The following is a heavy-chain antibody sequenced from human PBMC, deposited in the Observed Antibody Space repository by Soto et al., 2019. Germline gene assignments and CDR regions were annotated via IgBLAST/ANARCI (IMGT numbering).Heavy chain of an antibody. CDR3: ARGSTRFDP. Sequence: SETLSLTSTVSGGSMNTYYWSWIRQPPGKGLEWIGYIYHSGITNYNPSLKSRVTILVDTSKNQFSLQLTSVTAVDTAVYLCARGSTRFDPWGQGTLVTVSS. J-gene: IGHJ5*02. D-gene: IGHD2-2*01. CDR1: GGSMNTYY. CDR2: IYHSGIT. V-gene: IGHV4-59*01.